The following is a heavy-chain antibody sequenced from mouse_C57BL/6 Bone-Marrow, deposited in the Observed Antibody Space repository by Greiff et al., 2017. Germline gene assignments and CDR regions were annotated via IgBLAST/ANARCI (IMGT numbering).Heavy chain of an antibody. CDR1: GFTFSDYG. V-gene: IGHV5-17*01. CDR2: ISSGSSTI. J-gene: IGHJ1*03. CDR3: ARHYYGSSYWYFDV. Sequence: EVKVVESGGGLVKPGGSLKLSCAASGFTFSDYGMHWVRQAPEKGLEWVAYISSGSSTIYYADTVKGRFTISRDNAKNTLFLQMTSLRSEDTAMYYCARHYYGSSYWYFDVWGTGTTVTVSS. D-gene: IGHD1-1*01.